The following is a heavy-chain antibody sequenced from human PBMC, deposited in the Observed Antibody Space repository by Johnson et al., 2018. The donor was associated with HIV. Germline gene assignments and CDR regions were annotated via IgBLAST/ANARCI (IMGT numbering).Heavy chain of an antibody. J-gene: IGHJ3*02. CDR2: ISYDGTYE. CDR3: AKDLPYDSRGVDAFDI. Sequence: QVQLVESGGGVVQPGTSLRLSCAASGFTFSTYGMHWVRQAPGKGLEWVAVISYDGTYEFYADSVKGRFTISRDNSKSTLYLQMSSLRAEDTAVYYCAKDLPYDSRGVDAFDIWGQGTMVTVSS. D-gene: IGHD3-22*01. CDR1: GFTFSTYG. V-gene: IGHV3-30*18.